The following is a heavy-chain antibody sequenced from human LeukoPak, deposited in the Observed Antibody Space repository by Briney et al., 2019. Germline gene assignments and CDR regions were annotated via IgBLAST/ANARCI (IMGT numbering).Heavy chain of an antibody. Sequence: SETLSLTCTVSGVSISSGGYYWSWIRQHPGKGLEWIGYIYYSGSTYYNPSLKSRVTISVDTSKNQFSLKLSSVTAADTAVYYCARQTLPFRGVIMGDYWGQGTLVTVSS. D-gene: IGHD3-10*01. CDR1: GVSISSGGYY. J-gene: IGHJ4*02. V-gene: IGHV4-31*03. CDR3: ARQTLPFRGVIMGDY. CDR2: IYYSGST.